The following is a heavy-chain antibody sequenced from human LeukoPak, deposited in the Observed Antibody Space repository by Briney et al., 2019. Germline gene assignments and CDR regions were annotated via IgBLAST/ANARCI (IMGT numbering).Heavy chain of an antibody. D-gene: IGHD6-13*01. CDR1: GFTFSSYS. J-gene: IGHJ4*02. Sequence: GGSLRLSCAASGFTFSSYSMNWVRQAPGKGLEWVSSISSSSTYIYYADSVKGRFTISRDNAKNSLYLQMNSLRAEDTAVYYCARLVAIAGFDYWGEGTLVTVSS. CDR3: ARLVAIAGFDY. V-gene: IGHV3-21*01. CDR2: ISSSSTYI.